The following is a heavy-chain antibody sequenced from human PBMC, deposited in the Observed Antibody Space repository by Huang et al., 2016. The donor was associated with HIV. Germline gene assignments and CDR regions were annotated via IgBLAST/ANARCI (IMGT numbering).Heavy chain of an antibody. D-gene: IGHD5-18*01. V-gene: IGHV3-30*18. J-gene: IGHJ4*02. CDR3: AKDEQNTGLKI. CDR2: ISLDGSTQ. Sequence: QVQLVESGGGVVQPGRSLRLSCVASGFTFSDYGMHWVRQAPGEGLEWMAVISLDGSTQYYTDSVKGRFTISRDNSKNTLYLQVNSLTTEDTAVYYCAKDEQNTGLKIWGQGTLVTVSS. CDR1: GFTFSDYG.